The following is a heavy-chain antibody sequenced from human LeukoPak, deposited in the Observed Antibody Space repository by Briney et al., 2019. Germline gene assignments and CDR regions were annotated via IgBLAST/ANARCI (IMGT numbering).Heavy chain of an antibody. Sequence: PSETLSLTFSVSGDSVTSYYWSWIRQPPGKGLEWIGYVSYDGTTNYTPSLRSRVIMAVDTAKNHISLRLTSLSAADTAVYYCARLDCTGDGCYNHWGQGTLVTVSS. D-gene: IGHD2-8*02. CDR1: GDSVTSYY. V-gene: IGHV4-59*08. CDR3: ARLDCTGDGCYNH. J-gene: IGHJ4*02. CDR2: VSYDGTT.